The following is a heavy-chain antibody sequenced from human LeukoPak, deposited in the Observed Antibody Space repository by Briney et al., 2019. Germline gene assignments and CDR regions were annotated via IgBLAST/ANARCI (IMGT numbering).Heavy chain of an antibody. CDR2: IYYSGST. V-gene: IGHV4-30-4*08. D-gene: IGHD6-13*01. J-gene: IGHJ5*02. CDR3: ARAAYSFSNWLDP. Sequence: SETLSLTCAVYGGSFSGYYWSWIRQPPGKGLEWIGYIYYSGSTYYNPSLKSRVTISVDTSKNQFSLKLSSVTAADTAVYYCARAAYSFSNWLDPWGQGTLVTVSS. CDR1: GGSFSGYY.